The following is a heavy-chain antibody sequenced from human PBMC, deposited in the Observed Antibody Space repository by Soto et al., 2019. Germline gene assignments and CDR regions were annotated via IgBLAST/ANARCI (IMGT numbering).Heavy chain of an antibody. CDR1: GYTFTSYA. CDR2: INAGNGNT. Sequence: QVQLVQSGAEEKKPGASVKVSCKASGYTFTSYAMHWVRQAPGQRLEWMGWINAGNGNTNYSQKFQGRVTITRDTSASTAYMELSSLRSEDTAVYYCARAWVVVTAPDYCGQGTLVTVSS. CDR3: ARAWVVVTAPDY. D-gene: IGHD2-21*02. J-gene: IGHJ4*02. V-gene: IGHV1-3*05.